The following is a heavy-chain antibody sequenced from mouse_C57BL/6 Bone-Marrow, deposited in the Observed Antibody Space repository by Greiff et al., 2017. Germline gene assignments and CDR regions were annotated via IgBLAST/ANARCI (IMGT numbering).Heavy chain of an antibody. D-gene: IGHD1-1*01. CDR3: ARSYYGSSDFDY. Sequence: QVQLQQSGAELSRPGASVKLSCKASGYTFPSYGISWVKQRTGQGLEWIGEIYPRSGNTYYNEKFKGKASLTADKSSSTAYMELRSLTSEGSAVYFCARSYYGSSDFDYWGQGTTLTVSS. J-gene: IGHJ2*01. CDR1: GYTFPSYG. CDR2: IYPRSGNT. V-gene: IGHV1-81*01.